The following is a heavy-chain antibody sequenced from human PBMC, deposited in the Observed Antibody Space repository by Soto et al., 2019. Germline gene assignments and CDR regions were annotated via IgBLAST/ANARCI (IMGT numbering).Heavy chain of an antibody. V-gene: IGHV3-15*01. CDR2: IKSKTDGGTT. CDR1: GFTFSNAW. J-gene: IGHJ4*02. CDR3: TTEAYYVPFDY. D-gene: IGHD3-10*02. Sequence: GGSLRLSCAASGFTFSNAWMSWVRQAPGKGLEWVGRIKSKTDGGTTDYAAPVKGRLTISRDDSKNTLYLQMNSLKTEDTAVYYCTTEAYYVPFDYWGQGTLVTVSS.